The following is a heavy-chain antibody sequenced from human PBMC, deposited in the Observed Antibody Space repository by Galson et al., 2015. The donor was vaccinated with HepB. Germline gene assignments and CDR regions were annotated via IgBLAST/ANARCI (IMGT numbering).Heavy chain of an antibody. Sequence: QSGAEVKKPGESLKISCEASGYKFSMYWIGWVRQMPGRGLEWMGTIYPSASETRYSPSFQGQVTISADKSINTAYLQWSSLKASDTAIYYCARRQIYASGLYSMDVWGQGTTVTVSS. V-gene: IGHV5-51*01. CDR2: IYPSASET. D-gene: IGHD3-22*01. CDR3: ARRQIYASGLYSMDV. CDR1: GYKFSMYW. J-gene: IGHJ6*02.